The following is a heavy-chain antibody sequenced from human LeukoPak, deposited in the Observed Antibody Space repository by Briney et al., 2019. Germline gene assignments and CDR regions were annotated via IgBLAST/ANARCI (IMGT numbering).Heavy chain of an antibody. CDR1: GGTFSSYA. Sequence: EASVKVSCKASGGTFSSYAISWVRQAPGQGLEWMGGIIPIFGTANYAQKFQGRVTITTDESTSTAYMELSSLRSEDTAVYYCASGPSYSSSWYGPLDVWGKGTTVTVSS. CDR2: IIPIFGTA. V-gene: IGHV1-69*05. J-gene: IGHJ6*04. D-gene: IGHD6-13*01. CDR3: ASGPSYSSSWYGPLDV.